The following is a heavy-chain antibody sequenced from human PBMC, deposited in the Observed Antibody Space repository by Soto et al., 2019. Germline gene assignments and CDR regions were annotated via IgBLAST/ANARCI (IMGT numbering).Heavy chain of an antibody. CDR1: GLTFSNYG. V-gene: IGHV3-30*18. J-gene: IGHJ4*02. CDR3: AKDTYDYDSSGYYEFDY. Sequence: GGSLRLSCADSGLTFSNYGMHWVRQAPGKGLEWVAAISYDGSNKYYADSVEGRFTISRDNSKSTVYLQMNSLRAEDTAIYYCAKDTYDYDSSGYYEFDYWGQGALVTVSS. CDR2: ISYDGSNK. D-gene: IGHD3-22*01.